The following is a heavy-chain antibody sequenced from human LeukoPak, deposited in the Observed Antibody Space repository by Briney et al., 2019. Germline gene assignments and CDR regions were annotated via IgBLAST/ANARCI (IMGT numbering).Heavy chain of an antibody. CDR2: ISGSGGST. CDR3: AKDQGYSSSWFDY. CDR1: GFTFSSYA. D-gene: IGHD6-13*01. V-gene: IGHV3-23*01. J-gene: IGHJ4*02. Sequence: GGSLRLSCAASGFTFSSYAMSWVRQAPGKGLEWVSAISGSGGSTYYADSVKGRFTISRDNSKNTLYLQVNSLRAEDTAVYYCAKDQGYSSSWFDYWGQGTLVTVSS.